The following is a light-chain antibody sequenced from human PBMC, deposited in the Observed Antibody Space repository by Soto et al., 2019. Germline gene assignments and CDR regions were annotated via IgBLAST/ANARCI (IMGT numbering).Light chain of an antibody. CDR3: SSYAGSNNFFYV. Sequence: QSALNPPPSAYGSPGQSVTISCTGTSSDVGAYNHVSWYQQHPGKAPKLMIYEVSKRPSGVPDRFSGSKSGNTASLTVSGLQAEDEADYYCSSYAGSNNFFYVLGTGTKVTVL. J-gene: IGLJ1*01. V-gene: IGLV2-8*01. CDR1: SSDVGAYNH. CDR2: EVS.